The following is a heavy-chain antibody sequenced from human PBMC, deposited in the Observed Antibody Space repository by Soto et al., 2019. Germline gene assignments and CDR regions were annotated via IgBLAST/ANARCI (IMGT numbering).Heavy chain of an antibody. J-gene: IGHJ4*02. V-gene: IGHV3-73*02. CDR3: SRLWAGGDDRDSPPYYLDS. CDR2: IKTRSYNYAT. CDR1: GFTFSGSA. D-gene: IGHD3-16*01. Sequence: EVQLVESGGGLVQPGGSVIISCAASGFTFSGSAIHWVRQASGKGLEWLGRIKTRSYNYATAYTASLKGRFTISRDDLKNTAYLQMNSLKTEDTAVYFCSRLWAGGDDRDSPPYYLDSWGQGTLVTVSS.